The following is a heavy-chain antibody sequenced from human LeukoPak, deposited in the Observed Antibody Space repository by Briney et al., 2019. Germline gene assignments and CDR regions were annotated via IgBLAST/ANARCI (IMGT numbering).Heavy chain of an antibody. V-gene: IGHV3-33*01. J-gene: IGHJ4*02. CDR2: IWYDGSNK. CDR3: ARDYYGSGNYYEN. Sequence: GRSLRLSCAASGFTFSSYGMHWVRQAPGKGLEWVAVIWYDGSNKYYADSVKGRFTISRDNSKNTLYLQMNSLRAEDTAVYYCARDYYGSGNYYENWGQGTLVTVSS. CDR1: GFTFSSYG. D-gene: IGHD3-10*01.